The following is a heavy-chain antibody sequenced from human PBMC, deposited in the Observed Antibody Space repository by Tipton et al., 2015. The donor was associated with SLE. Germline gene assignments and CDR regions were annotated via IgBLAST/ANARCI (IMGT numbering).Heavy chain of an antibody. V-gene: IGHV3-48*01. D-gene: IGHD3-22*01. CDR2: ISSSSSTI. Sequence: SLRLSCAASGFTFSSYSMNWVRQAPGKGLEWVSYISSSSSTIHYADSVKGRFTISRDNAKNSLYLQMNSLRAEDTAVYYCARGWLRFAFDYWGQGTLVTVSS. CDR3: ARGWLRFAFDY. J-gene: IGHJ4*02. CDR1: GFTFSSYS.